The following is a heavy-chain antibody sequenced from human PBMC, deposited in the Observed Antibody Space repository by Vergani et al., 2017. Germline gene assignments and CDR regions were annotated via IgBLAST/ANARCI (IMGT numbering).Heavy chain of an antibody. D-gene: IGHD2-2*01. Sequence: EVQLLESGGGLVQPGGSLRLSCAASGFTFSSYAMSWVRQAPGKGLEWVSAISGSGGSTYYADSVKGRFTISRDNSKNTLYLQMNSLRAEDTAVYYCAKVGQCGSTSCYYFDYWGQGTLVTVSS. V-gene: IGHV3-23*01. CDR1: GFTFSSYA. J-gene: IGHJ4*02. CDR2: ISGSGGST. CDR3: AKVGQCGSTSCYYFDY.